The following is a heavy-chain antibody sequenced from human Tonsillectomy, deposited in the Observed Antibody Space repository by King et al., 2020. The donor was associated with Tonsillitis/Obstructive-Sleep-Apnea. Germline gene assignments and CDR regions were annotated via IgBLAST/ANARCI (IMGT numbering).Heavy chain of an antibody. CDR3: ARDKDYAFDI. V-gene: IGHV3-48*02. Sequence: DVQLVEAGGGLAQPGGSLRLSCSASGFTCRSYSMNWVRQAPGRGREWSSYISRCSDIVSFADTVKGRRTISRDNAKNSLYLQMNSLRDEDTAVYYCARDKDYAFDIWGQGTMVTVSS. CDR1: GFTCRSYS. J-gene: IGHJ3*02. CDR2: ISRCSDIV.